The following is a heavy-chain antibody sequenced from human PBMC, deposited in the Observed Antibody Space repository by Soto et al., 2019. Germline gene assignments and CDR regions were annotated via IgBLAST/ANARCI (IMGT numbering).Heavy chain of an antibody. J-gene: IGHJ4*02. V-gene: IGHV1-69*01. CDR1: GGTFSSYS. CDR2: IIPIFGTA. D-gene: IGHD1-26*01. CDR3: ARDGGRHSWGIEY. Sequence: QVQLVQSGAEVKKPGSSVKVSCKASGGTFSSYSINWVRQAPGQGLEWMGEIIPIFGTANYAKKFQGRVTMTADESTSTAYMELSSRRSEDTAVYYCARDGGRHSWGIEYWGQGTLVTVSS.